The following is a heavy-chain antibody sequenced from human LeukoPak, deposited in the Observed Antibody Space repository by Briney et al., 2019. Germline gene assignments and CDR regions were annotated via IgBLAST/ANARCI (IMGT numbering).Heavy chain of an antibody. Sequence: SQTLSLTCTVSGGSISSGDHYWSWIRQPPGKGLEWIGYIYYSGSTYYNPSLKSRVTISVDTSKNQFSLKLSSVTAADTAVYYCARGENYYYGMDVWGKATTVTVSS. J-gene: IGHJ6*04. CDR2: IYYSGST. CDR1: GGSISSGDHY. CDR3: ARGENYYYGMDV. V-gene: IGHV4-30-4*01.